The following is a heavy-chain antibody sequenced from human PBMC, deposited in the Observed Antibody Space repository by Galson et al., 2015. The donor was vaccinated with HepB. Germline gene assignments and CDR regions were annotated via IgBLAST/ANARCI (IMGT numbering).Heavy chain of an antibody. Sequence: SLRLSCAASGFTFSSYSMNWVRQAPGKGLEWVSYISSSSSTIYYADSVKGRFTISRDNAKNSLYLQMNSLRDEDTAVYYCASNVDTAPGGYGMDVWGQGTTVTVSS. J-gene: IGHJ6*02. CDR2: ISSSSSTI. D-gene: IGHD5-18*01. CDR3: ASNVDTAPGGYGMDV. V-gene: IGHV3-48*02. CDR1: GFTFSSYS.